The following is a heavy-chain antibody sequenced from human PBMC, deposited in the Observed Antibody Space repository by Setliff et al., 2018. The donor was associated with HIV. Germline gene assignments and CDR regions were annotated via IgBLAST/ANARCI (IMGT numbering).Heavy chain of an antibody. CDR2: IYAAGAT. V-gene: IGHV3-53*01. CDR1: GFSVGDNY. Sequence: GGSLRLSCEISGFSVGDNYMTWVRQTPKMGLEWVSLIYAAGATYYADSVEGRFTISRDTSTNTLYPQMHSLRADDTAVYYCAKGSGFHDYWGQGTRVTVSS. D-gene: IGHD6-19*01. CDR3: AKGSGFHDY. J-gene: IGHJ4*02.